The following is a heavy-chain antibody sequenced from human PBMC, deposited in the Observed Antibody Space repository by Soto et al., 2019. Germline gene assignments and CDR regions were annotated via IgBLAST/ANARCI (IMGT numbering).Heavy chain of an antibody. J-gene: IGHJ6*02. D-gene: IGHD2-2*01. CDR2: IIPIFGIA. CDR3: AREDRDRETGLVPAAIDGMDV. CDR1: GGTFSRYS. Sequence: QVQLVQSGAEVKKPGSSVKVSCTASGGTFSRYSITWVRQAPGHGLEWIGRIIPIFGIASYAQKFQGRVTITADESTSXAXIXXSSLRSDDTAVYYCAREDRDRETGLVPAAIDGMDVWGQGTTVTVSS. V-gene: IGHV1-69*08.